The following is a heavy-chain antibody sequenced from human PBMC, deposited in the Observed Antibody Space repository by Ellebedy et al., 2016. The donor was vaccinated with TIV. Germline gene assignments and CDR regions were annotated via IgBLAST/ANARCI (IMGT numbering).Heavy chain of an antibody. J-gene: IGHJ4*02. CDR1: GDTFKNDA. D-gene: IGHD2-8*01. CDR3: ARGPCSNGVCPFDV. Sequence: AASVKVSCKASGDTFKNDAFSWVRHAPGQGLEWMGGIIPIFGEAKYAHKFQGRVTITADESSNTAYMDLTSLRFEDTAFYYCARGPCSNGVCPFDVWGQGTLVTVSS. V-gene: IGHV1-69*13. CDR2: IIPIFGEA.